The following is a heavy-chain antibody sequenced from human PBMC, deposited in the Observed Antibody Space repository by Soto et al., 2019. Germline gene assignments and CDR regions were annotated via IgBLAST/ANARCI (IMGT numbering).Heavy chain of an antibody. CDR1: GFTLSSYW. CDR2: INSDGSST. CDR3: ARGDTPMITGMDSFDI. Sequence: GGSLRLSCAASGFTLSSYWMHWVRQAPGKGLVWVSRINSDGSSTSYADSVKGRFTISRDSAKNTLYLQMNSLRAEDTAVYYCARGDTPMITGMDSFDIWGQGTMVTVSS. V-gene: IGHV3-74*01. J-gene: IGHJ3*02. D-gene: IGHD5-18*01.